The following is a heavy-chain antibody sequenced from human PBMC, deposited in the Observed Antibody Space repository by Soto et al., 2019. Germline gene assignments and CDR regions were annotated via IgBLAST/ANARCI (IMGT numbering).Heavy chain of an antibody. J-gene: IGHJ4*02. V-gene: IGHV2-5*01. D-gene: IGHD6-6*01. CDR3: AHSADSGSSDYFDY. Sequence: QITLRESGPTLVKPTQTLTLTCTFSGFALTSSGVGVAWIRQSPGKAPEWLALIYWNGDKGYSPSLKSRLTITKDTSRNQVVLTMTNMDPVDTATYYCAHSADSGSSDYFDYWGQGTLVTVSS. CDR2: IYWNGDK. CDR1: GFALTSSGVG.